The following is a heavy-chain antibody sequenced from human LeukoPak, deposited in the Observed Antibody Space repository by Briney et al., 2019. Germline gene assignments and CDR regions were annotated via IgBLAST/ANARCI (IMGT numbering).Heavy chain of an antibody. V-gene: IGHV3-30*02. CDR3: AKDGGVYSTPYYMDV. D-gene: IGHD6-13*01. J-gene: IGHJ6*03. Sequence: SGGSLRLSCAASGFTFGDYGMHWVRRAPGKGLEWVAFIRYDGSDKYYADSVKGRFTVSRDNSKNTLYLQMKSLRAEDTAVYYCAKDGGVYSTPYYMDVWGKGTTVTVSS. CDR2: IRYDGSDK. CDR1: GFTFGDYG.